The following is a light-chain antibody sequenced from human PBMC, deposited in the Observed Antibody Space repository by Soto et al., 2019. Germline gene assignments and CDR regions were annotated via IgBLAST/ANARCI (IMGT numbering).Light chain of an antibody. CDR2: AAS. CDR3: QQYGSSPLT. V-gene: IGKV3-20*01. Sequence: EIVLTQSPGTLSLSPGERATLSCGASQSVNSNSLAWYQQKPGQAPRLLFYAASNRASGVPDRFSASGSGKHFTLTISRLEPEDFAVYHCQQYGSSPLTFGGGTKVEIK. CDR1: QSVNSNS. J-gene: IGKJ4*01.